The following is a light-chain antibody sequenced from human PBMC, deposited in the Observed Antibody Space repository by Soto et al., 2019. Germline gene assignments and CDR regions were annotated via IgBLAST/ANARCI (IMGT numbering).Light chain of an antibody. CDR2: DAS. V-gene: IGKV1-33*01. J-gene: IGKJ5*01. Sequence: QMTQSPSSLSASVGDRVTITCQASQDIAKNLNWYQQKPGKAPKLLIYDASSLQTGVPSRFTGSGSATHFPFTISSLQSEDIATYYCQQYDNLLPITFGQGTRLETK. CDR3: QQYDNLLPIT. CDR1: QDIAKN.